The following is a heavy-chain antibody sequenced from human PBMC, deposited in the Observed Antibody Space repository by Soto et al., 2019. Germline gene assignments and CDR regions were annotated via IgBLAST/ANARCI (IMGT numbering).Heavy chain of an antibody. CDR3: AKGRIASAYDALNL. CDR2: MSGSDGGT. D-gene: IGHD2-21*01. CDR1: GFTFSNYG. J-gene: IGHJ3*01. V-gene: IGHV3-23*01. Sequence: EVQLLESGGGLVQPGGSLRLSCAASGFTFSNYGMSWVRQAPGKGLEWVSVMSGSDGGTFYADSVKGRFTISRDNSKNTLDLQMNSLRADDTAIYYCAKGRIASAYDALNLWGQGTMVTVSS.